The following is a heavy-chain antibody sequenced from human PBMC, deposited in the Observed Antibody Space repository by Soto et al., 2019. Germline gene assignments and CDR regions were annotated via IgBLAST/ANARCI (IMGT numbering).Heavy chain of an antibody. CDR3: ARAIVATTRFFDY. CDR2: INHSGST. CDR1: GGSFSGYY. D-gene: IGHD5-12*01. J-gene: IGHJ4*02. V-gene: IGHV4-34*01. Sequence: PSETLSLTCAVYGGSFSGYYWSWIRQPPGKGLEWIGEINHSGSTNYNPSLKSRVTISVDTSKNQFSLKLSSVTAADTAVYYCARAIVATTRFFDYWGQGTLVTVSS.